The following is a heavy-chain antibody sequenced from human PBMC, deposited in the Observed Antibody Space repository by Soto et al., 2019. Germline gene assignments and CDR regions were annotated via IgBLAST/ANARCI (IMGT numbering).Heavy chain of an antibody. CDR2: IYHSGST. V-gene: IGHV4-30-2*01. CDR3: ARVPGP. J-gene: IGHJ5*02. D-gene: IGHD7-27*01. CDR1: GGSISSGGYS. Sequence: QLQLQESGSGRVKPSQTLSLTCAVSGGSISSGGYSWSWIRQPPGKGLEWIGYIYHSGSTYYNPSLNRRVTRSVHRSKNQFSLKLSSVTAADTAVYYCARVPGPWGQGTRATVSS.